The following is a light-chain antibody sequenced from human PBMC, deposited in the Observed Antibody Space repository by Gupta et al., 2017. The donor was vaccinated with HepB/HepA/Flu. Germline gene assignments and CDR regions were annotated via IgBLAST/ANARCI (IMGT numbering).Light chain of an antibody. CDR2: LGS. CDR1: QSLLHRNRYNY. CDR3: MQALQTPFS. J-gene: IGKJ3*01. Sequence: DIVLTQTPLYLPVTPGEPASISCRSSQSLLHRNRYNYLDWYLKKPGQSPQLLIYLGSYRASGVPDRFSGSGSGTDFTLKISRVEAEDVGVYYCMQALQTPFSFGPGTKVDIK. V-gene: IGKV2-28*01.